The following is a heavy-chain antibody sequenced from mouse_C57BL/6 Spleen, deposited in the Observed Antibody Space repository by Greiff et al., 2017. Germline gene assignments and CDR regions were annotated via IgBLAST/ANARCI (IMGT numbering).Heavy chain of an antibody. D-gene: IGHD1-1*01. J-gene: IGHJ4*01. CDR1: GYSITSDY. CDR2: ISYSGST. CDR3: ARSESTTVVNYAMDY. V-gene: IGHV3-8*01. Sequence: EVKLMESGPGLAKPSQTLSLTCSVTGYSITSDYWNWIRKFPGNKLEYMGYISYSGSTYYNPSLKSRISITRDTSKNQYYLQLNSVTTEDTATYYCARSESTTVVNYAMDYWGQGTSVTVSS.